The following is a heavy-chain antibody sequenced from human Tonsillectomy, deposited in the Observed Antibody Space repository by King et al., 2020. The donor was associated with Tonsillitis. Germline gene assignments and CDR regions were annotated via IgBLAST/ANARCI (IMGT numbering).Heavy chain of an antibody. D-gene: IGHD2-2*01. CDR3: ARDALLKSVPAALDY. CDR2: IKQDGSEK. V-gene: IGHV3-7*03. J-gene: IGHJ4*02. CDR1: GFTFSSYW. Sequence: VQLVESGGGLVQPGGSLRLSCAASGFTFSSYWMSWVRQAPGKGLEWVANIKQDGSEKYYVDSVKGRFTISRDNAKNSLYLQMNSLRAEDTAVYYSARDALLKSVPAALDYWGQGTLVTVSS.